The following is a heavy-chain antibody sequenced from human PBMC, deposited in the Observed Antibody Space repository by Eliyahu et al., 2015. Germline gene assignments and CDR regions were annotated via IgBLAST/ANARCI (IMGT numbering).Heavy chain of an antibody. V-gene: IGHV1-8*02. J-gene: IGHJ4*02. D-gene: IGHD5-24*01. Sequence: QVQLVQSGAEVRKPGAXXKVXCKASGYRXTXKXIXWVRQATGQGPEWMGWMDPDNGNTGYAQKFRGRITMTRDTSINTAYMELRNLVSDDTAVYYCARGIIGDLQDWGQGTLVTVSS. CDR2: MDPDNGNT. CDR3: ARGIIGDLQD. CDR1: GYRXTXKX.